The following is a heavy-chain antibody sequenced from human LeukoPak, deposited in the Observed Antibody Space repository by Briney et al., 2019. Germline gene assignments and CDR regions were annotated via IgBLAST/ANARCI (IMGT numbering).Heavy chain of an antibody. CDR1: GVSMGSGGYY. V-gene: IGHV4-30-2*01. CDR3: ARVRGVGRVPNDFWSGYYADTSAKYYFDY. Sequence: TLSLTCAVSGVSMGSGGYYWSWIRQPPGKGLEWIGYIYHSGSTYYNPSLKSRVTISVDRSKNQFSLKLSSVTAADTAVYYCARVRGVGRVPNDFWSGYYADTSAKYYFDYWGQGTLVTVSS. CDR2: IYHSGST. D-gene: IGHD3-3*01. J-gene: IGHJ4*02.